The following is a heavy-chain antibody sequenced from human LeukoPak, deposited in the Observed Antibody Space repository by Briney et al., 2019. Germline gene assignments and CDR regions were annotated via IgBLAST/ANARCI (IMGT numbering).Heavy chain of an antibody. D-gene: IGHD1-26*01. J-gene: IGHJ3*02. Sequence: GGSLRLSCAASGFSFSTYAMYWVRQAPGKGLECVALISYDGITTYYADSVKGRFIISTDTSKNTLFLQMNSLISEDTAVYYCASSRPWELLSAFQMWGQGTLVTVSS. CDR2: ISYDGITT. CDR3: ASSRPWELLSAFQM. CDR1: GFSFSTYA. V-gene: IGHV3-30-3*01.